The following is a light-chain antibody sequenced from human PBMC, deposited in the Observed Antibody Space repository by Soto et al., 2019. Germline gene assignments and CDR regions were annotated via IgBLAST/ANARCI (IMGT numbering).Light chain of an antibody. J-gene: IGKJ4*01. Sequence: EIVMTQSPAPLPVSPGERATLSCRASQSVSSNLAWYQQKPGQAPRLLIYGASTRATGVPARFSGSGSGTDCTLTISRVEPEDVAVYYCQQYGSSPLTLGGGTKVDI. CDR3: QQYGSSPLT. CDR2: GAS. CDR1: QSVSSN. V-gene: IGKV3-15*01.